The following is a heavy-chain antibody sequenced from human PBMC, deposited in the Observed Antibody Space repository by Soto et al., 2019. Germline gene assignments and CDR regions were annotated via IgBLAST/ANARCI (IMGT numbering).Heavy chain of an antibody. D-gene: IGHD2-2*01. V-gene: IGHV3-74*01. CDR3: ARAMAVGYCSSISCSDAFDI. CDR2: INSDGSST. Sequence: GESLKISCAASGFTFSSYRMLWVRQAPGKGLVWVSRINSDGSSTSSADSVKGRFTISRDNAKNTLYLQMNSLRAEDTAVYYCARAMAVGYCSSISCSDAFDIWGQRTMVTVSS. CDR1: GFTFSSYR. J-gene: IGHJ3*02.